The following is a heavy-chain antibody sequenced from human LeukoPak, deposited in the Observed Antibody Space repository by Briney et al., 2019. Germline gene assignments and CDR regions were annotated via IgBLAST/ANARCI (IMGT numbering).Heavy chain of an antibody. CDR1: GFTFSNYH. Sequence: GGSLRLSCATSGFTFSNYHMSWVRQAPGKGLEWVANTNADGSTKYYVDSVKGRFTISRDNAKSSLYLQMNSLRAEDTAVYYCARDPPGYYDILTGYPNQDFDYWGQGTLVTVSS. CDR2: TNADGSTK. J-gene: IGHJ4*02. D-gene: IGHD3-9*01. V-gene: IGHV3-7*01. CDR3: ARDPPGYYDILTGYPNQDFDY.